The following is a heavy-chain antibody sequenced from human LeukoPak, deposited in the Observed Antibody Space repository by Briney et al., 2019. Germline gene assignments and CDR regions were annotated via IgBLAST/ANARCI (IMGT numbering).Heavy chain of an antibody. CDR3: AREIVGEQWQVNWLDP. CDR2: IYHSGSS. V-gene: IGHV4-31*02. CDR1: GDSITSGDYY. Sequence: SETLSLTCSVSGDSITSGDYYWTWIRQHPEKGLEWIGYIYHSGSSHCYPSLKSRVTMSVDTSKNHFSLTLNSVTDADTAVYYCAREIVGEQWQVNWLDPWGQGILVTVSS. D-gene: IGHD6-19*01. J-gene: IGHJ5*02.